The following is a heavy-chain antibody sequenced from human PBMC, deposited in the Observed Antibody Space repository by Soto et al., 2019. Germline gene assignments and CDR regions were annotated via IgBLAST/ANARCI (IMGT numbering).Heavy chain of an antibody. D-gene: IGHD5-12*01. V-gene: IGHV4-59*01. CDR1: GGSISSYY. J-gene: IGHJ3*02. Sequence: QVQLQESGPGLVKPSETLSLTCTVSGGSISSYYWSWIRQPPGKGLEWIGYIYYSGSTNYNPSLKSRVTISVETSKNQFSLKLSSVTAADTAVYYCARALVATAYYDAFDIWGPGTMVPVSS. CDR2: IYYSGST. CDR3: ARALVATAYYDAFDI.